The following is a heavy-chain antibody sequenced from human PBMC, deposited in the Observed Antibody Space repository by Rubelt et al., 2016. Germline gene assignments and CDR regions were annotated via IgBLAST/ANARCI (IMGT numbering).Heavy chain of an antibody. D-gene: IGHD6-19*01. V-gene: IGHV1-18*01. J-gene: IGHJ6*02. Sequence: QVQLVQSGAGVKKPGASMKVSCKASGYNFTTYGIHWVRQAPGQGLAWMGWISAYNGDTYYAQKLQGRVTMTTDTSTSTAYMEVRRLRSDDTAVYYCARDGAHYTSGSYGLDVGGQGTTVTVSS. CDR3: ARDGAHYTSGSYGLDV. CDR2: ISAYNGDT. CDR1: GYNFTTYG.